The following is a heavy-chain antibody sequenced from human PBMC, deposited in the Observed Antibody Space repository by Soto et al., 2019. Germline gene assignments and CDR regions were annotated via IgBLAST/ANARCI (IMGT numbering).Heavy chain of an antibody. CDR3: ARDRTPMAEFGELSHFDY. CDR2: IIPILGIA. CDR1: GGTFSSYT. D-gene: IGHD3-10*01. V-gene: IGHV1-69*08. J-gene: IGHJ4*02. Sequence: QVQLVQSGAEVKKPGSSVKVSCKASGGTFSSYTISWVRQAPGQGLEWMGRIIPILGIANYAQKFQGRVTMTADKSTSTAYMEPSSLRSEDTAVYYCARDRTPMAEFGELSHFDYWGQGTLVTVSS.